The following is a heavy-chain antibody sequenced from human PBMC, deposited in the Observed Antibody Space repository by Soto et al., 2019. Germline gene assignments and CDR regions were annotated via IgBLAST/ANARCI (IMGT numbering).Heavy chain of an antibody. CDR1: EYTCRTSW. V-gene: IGHV5-51*01. J-gene: IGHJ6*02. CDR2: IYPDDSDT. Sequence: RISGGGVEYTCRTSWLAWMSQMPGKGLEWMGIIYPDDSDTRYSPSFQGQVTFSADKSIRTAYLQWRSLKASDTAVYYCARTDRDFYGLAVLGQGTTVTVSS. CDR3: ARTDRDFYGLAV.